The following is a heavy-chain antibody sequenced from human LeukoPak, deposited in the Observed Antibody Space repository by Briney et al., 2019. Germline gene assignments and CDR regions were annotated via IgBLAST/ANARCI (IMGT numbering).Heavy chain of an antibody. CDR3: ARDYRMTMLVD. CDR1: GGSISTSGYY. Sequence: SETLSLTCTVSGGSISTSGYYWGWIRQPPGKGLEWIGNIYHSGSTYYNPSLKGRVSISVDTSKNHFSLDLSSVTAADSAIYYCARDYRMTMLVDWGQGTLVTVSS. CDR2: IYHSGST. J-gene: IGHJ4*02. D-gene: IGHD3-22*01. V-gene: IGHV4-39*07.